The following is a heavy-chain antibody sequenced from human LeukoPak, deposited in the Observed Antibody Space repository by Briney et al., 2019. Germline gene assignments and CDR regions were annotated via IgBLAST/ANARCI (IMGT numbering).Heavy chain of an antibody. Sequence: SETLSLTCAVSGGSISSSNWWSWVRQPPGKGLEWTGEIYHSGSTNYNPSLKSRVTISVDKSKNQFSLKLSSVTAADTAVYYCARVMIDCSGGSCYSGDFDYWGQGTLVTVSS. CDR1: GGSISSSNW. CDR2: IYHSGST. V-gene: IGHV4-4*02. J-gene: IGHJ4*02. D-gene: IGHD2-15*01. CDR3: ARVMIDCSGGSCYSGDFDY.